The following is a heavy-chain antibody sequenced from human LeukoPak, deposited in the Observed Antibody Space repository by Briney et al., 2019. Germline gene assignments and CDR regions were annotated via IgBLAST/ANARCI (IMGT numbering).Heavy chain of an antibody. Sequence: ASVKVSCKASGYTLTDHHICWLRQSPGQGLEWMGWMASNSGGTKSAQEFQGRFTMTRDASSNTAYMELSSLRSDDTATYYCARAPVDGYGHLDYWGQGILVTVSS. CDR2: MASNSGGT. V-gene: IGHV1-2*02. CDR3: ARAPVDGYGHLDY. CDR1: GYTLTDHH. J-gene: IGHJ4*02. D-gene: IGHD5-12*01.